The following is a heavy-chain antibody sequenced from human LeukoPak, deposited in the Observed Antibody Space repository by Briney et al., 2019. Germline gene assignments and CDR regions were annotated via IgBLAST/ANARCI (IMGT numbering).Heavy chain of an antibody. D-gene: IGHD4-17*01. CDR1: GFTFSTYN. Sequence: GSLRLSCAASGFTFSTYNMNWVRQAPGEGLEWVSSITSSSSYTFYADSVKGRFTISRDNAKNSLYLQMNSLRAEDTAVYYCARDGTFTDYGDYGAYACWGQGTLVTVSS. J-gene: IGHJ4*02. V-gene: IGHV3-21*01. CDR2: ITSSSSYT. CDR3: ARDGTFTDYGDYGAYAC.